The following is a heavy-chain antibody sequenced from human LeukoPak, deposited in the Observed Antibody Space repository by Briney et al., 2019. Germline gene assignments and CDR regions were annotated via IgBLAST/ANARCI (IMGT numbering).Heavy chain of an antibody. J-gene: IGHJ3*02. CDR3: ARGGGNSRAFDI. CDR2: IYHSGST. Sequence: SQTLSLTCAVSGGSISSGGYSWSWIRQPPGKGLEWIGYIYHSGSTYYNPSLKSRVTISVDGSKNQFSLKLSSVTAADTAVYYCARGGGNSRAFDIWGQGTMVTVSS. CDR1: GGSISSGGYS. V-gene: IGHV4-30-2*01. D-gene: IGHD3-16*01.